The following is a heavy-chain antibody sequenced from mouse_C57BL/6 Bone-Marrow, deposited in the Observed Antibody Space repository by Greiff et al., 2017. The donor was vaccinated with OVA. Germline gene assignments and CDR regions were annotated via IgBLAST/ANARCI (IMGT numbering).Heavy chain of an antibody. V-gene: IGHV1-82*01. Sequence: VQLQQSGPELVKPGASVKISCKASGYAFSSSWMNWVKQRPGKGLEWIGRIYPGDGDTNYNGKFKGKATLTADKSSSTAYMQLSSLTSEDSAVYFCARERGITTVVIDYWGQGTTLTVSS. D-gene: IGHD1-1*01. CDR2: IYPGDGDT. CDR1: GYAFSSSW. J-gene: IGHJ2*01. CDR3: ARERGITTVVIDY.